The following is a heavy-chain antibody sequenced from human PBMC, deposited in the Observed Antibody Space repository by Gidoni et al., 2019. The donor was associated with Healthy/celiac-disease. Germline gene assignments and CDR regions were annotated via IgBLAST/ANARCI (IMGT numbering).Heavy chain of an antibody. CDR2: IWFDGSNK. CDR3: ARDPRQPIVGATMGFDF. CDR1: GFIFKTYG. J-gene: IGHJ4*02. V-gene: IGHV3-33*08. D-gene: IGHD1-26*01. Sequence: QVQLVESGGGVVQPGRSLRLSCAASGFIFKTYGLHWVRQAPGKGLEWVAVIWFDGSNKYYADSVKGRFTISRDNSKNTLYLQMNRLRAEDTAVYYCARDPRQPIVGATMGFDFWGQGTLVTVSS.